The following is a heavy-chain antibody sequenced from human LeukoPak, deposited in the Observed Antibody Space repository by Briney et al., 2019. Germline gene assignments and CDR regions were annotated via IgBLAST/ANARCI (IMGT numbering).Heavy chain of an antibody. Sequence: SETLSLTCTVPGGSISSYYWSWIRQPPGKGLEWIGYIYYSGSTNYNPSLKSRVTISVDTSKNQFSLKLSSVTAADTAVYYCARGNPVTVRGVMLPFDYWGQGTLVTVSS. D-gene: IGHD3-10*01. CDR3: ARGNPVTVRGVMLPFDY. J-gene: IGHJ4*02. CDR2: IYYSGST. CDR1: GGSISSYY. V-gene: IGHV4-59*01.